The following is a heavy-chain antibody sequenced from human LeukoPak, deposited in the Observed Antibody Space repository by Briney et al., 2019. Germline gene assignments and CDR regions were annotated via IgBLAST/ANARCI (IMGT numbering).Heavy chain of an antibody. CDR1: GYTFTSYG. Sequence: ASVKVSFKASGYTFTSYGISWVRQAPGQGLEWMGWISAYNGNTNYAQKLQGRVTMTTDTSTSTAYMELRSLRSDDTAVYYCARGDFNYYDSSGYYYLYYWGQGTLVTVSS. CDR2: ISAYNGNT. V-gene: IGHV1-18*01. J-gene: IGHJ4*02. D-gene: IGHD3-22*01. CDR3: ARGDFNYYDSSGYYYLYY.